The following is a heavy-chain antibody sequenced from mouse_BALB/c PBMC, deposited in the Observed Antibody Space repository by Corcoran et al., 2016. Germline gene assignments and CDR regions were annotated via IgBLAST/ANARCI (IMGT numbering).Heavy chain of an antibody. D-gene: IGHD1-1*02. Sequence: QVQLQQSGAELMKPGASVKISCKASGYTFSSYWIEWVKQRPGHGLEWIGEILPGSGSTNYNEKFKGKATFTADTSSNTAYMQLSSLTSEDSAVYYCAKVDSHYAMDYWGQGTSVTVSS. V-gene: IGHV1-9*01. CDR2: ILPGSGST. CDR1: GYTFSSYW. CDR3: AKVDSHYAMDY. J-gene: IGHJ4*01.